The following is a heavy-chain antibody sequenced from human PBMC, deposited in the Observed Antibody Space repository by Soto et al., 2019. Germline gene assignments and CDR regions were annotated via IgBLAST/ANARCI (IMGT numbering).Heavy chain of an antibody. J-gene: IGHJ6*03. CDR3: AGDKGPNYRAV. Sequence: QVQLVESGGGLVKPGGSLRLSCAASGFTFSDSFMSWSRQTPGKGLEWLSYISGRDGNIYYADSVRGRFTISRDNPKNSVYLQKNNLRAGAGAVYYWAGDKGPNYRAVWAKGPTVTV. CDR1: GFTFSDSF. V-gene: IGHV3-11*01. CDR2: ISGRDGNI.